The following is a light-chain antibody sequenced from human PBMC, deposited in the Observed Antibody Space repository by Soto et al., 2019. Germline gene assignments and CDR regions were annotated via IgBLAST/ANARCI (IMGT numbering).Light chain of an antibody. CDR3: SSYTSSSTLLYV. CDR2: DVS. V-gene: IGLV2-14*01. J-gene: IGLJ1*01. CDR1: SSDVGGYNY. Sequence: QSALTQPASVSGSPGQSITISCTGTSSDVGGYNYVSWYQQHPGKAPKLMIYDVSNRPSGVSNRFSGSKSGNTASLTISGLQAEDEADYCCSSYTSSSTLLYVFGTGTKVTV.